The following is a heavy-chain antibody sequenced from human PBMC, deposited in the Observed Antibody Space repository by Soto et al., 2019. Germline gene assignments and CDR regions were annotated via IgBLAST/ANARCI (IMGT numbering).Heavy chain of an antibody. J-gene: IGHJ4*02. CDR3: AKASGYTSGLVTY. V-gene: IGHV3-23*01. D-gene: IGHD6-19*01. Sequence: PGGSLRLSCAASGFTCSSSAMTWVRQAPGKGLEWVSTISGSGANTYYADSVKGRFTISRDNSKNTLYLQMNSLRAEDTAIYYCAKASGYTSGLVTYWGQGTLVTVSS. CDR2: ISGSGANT. CDR1: GFTCSSSA.